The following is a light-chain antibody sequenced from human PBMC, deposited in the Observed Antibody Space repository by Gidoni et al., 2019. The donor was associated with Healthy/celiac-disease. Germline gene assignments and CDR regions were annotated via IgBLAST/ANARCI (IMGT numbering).Light chain of an antibody. CDR1: QSVSSSY. J-gene: IGKJ5*01. Sequence: EIVFTQSPGTLSFSQGERATLACRASQSVSSSYLSWYQQKPGQAPRLIIYGASSRATVSPDRLSGSGSGTDFTRTISRLEPEDFAVYYCQQYGSSPPITFGQGTRLEIK. V-gene: IGKV3-20*01. CDR2: GAS. CDR3: QQYGSSPPIT.